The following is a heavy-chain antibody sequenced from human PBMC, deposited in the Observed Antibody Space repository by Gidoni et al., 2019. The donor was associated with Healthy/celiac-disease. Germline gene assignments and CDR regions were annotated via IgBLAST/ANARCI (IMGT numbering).Heavy chain of an antibody. CDR3: AKAAAERTIRNYYGMDV. CDR2: ISYDGSNK. J-gene: IGHJ6*02. V-gene: IGHV3-30*18. D-gene: IGHD6-13*01. Sequence: QVQLVESGGGVVQPGRSLRLSCAASGFTFSSYGMHWVRQAPGKGLEWVAVISYDGSNKYYADSVKGRFTISRDNSKNTLYLQMNSLRAEDTAVYYCAKAAAERTIRNYYGMDVWGQGTTVTVSS. CDR1: GFTFSSYG.